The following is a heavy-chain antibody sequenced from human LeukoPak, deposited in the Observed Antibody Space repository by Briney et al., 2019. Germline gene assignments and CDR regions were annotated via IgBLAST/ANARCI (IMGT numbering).Heavy chain of an antibody. Sequence: VSVKVSCKASGYTFTSYGISWVRQAPGQGLEWMGWISAYNGNTNYAQKLQGRVTMTTDTSTSTAYMELRSLRSDDTAVYYCARDKSWYYDILTGRAWFDPWGQGTLVTVSS. CDR3: ARDKSWYYDILTGRAWFDP. CDR2: ISAYNGNT. J-gene: IGHJ5*02. CDR1: GYTFTSYG. D-gene: IGHD3-9*01. V-gene: IGHV1-18*01.